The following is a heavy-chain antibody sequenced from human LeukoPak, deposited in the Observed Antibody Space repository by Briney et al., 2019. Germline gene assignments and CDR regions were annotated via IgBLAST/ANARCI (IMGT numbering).Heavy chain of an antibody. CDR2: IYYSGST. V-gene: IGHV4-59*08. J-gene: IGHJ4*02. D-gene: IGHD6-19*01. CDR3: ARRRAVPGFYYFDY. Sequence: ETLSLTCTVSAGSISSYYWTWLRQPPGKGLEWIGHIYYSGSTNYNPSLKSRVTISVDTSKNQFSLKLSSLTAADTAVYYCARRRAVPGFYYFDYWGQGTLVTVSS. CDR1: AGSISSYY.